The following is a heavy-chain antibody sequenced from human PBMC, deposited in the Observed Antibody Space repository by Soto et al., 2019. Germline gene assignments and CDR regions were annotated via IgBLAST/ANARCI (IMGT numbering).Heavy chain of an antibody. CDR3: AWKLEASIRNVEWFSYKWFDP. Sequence: SETLSLTCDVHGDSLSGYAWSWIRQPPGKGLEWIGEITFRGVTNYHPSLKSRLSMSVDTSKNRISLNVSSVTAADTALYFCAWKLEASIRNVEWFSYKWFDPWGPGTLVTVSS. CDR2: ITFRGVT. CDR1: GDSLSGYA. J-gene: IGHJ5*02. V-gene: IGHV4-34*01. D-gene: IGHD3-9*01.